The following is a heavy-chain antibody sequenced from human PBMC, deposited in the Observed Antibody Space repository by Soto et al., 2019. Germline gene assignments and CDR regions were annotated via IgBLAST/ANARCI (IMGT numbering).Heavy chain of an antibody. CDR2: ISDTGGGT. J-gene: IGHJ6*02. D-gene: IGHD6-19*01. CDR1: EFTFRNYA. Sequence: PGGSLRLSCAASEFTFRNYAMSWVRQAPGKRLEWVSSISDTGGGTYYADSVKGRFTISRDNSKNTLYLQMNSLRAEDTAVYYCAKDLPHSSGWPRAAYYYYGTDVWGQGTTVTVSS. CDR3: AKDLPHSSGWPRAAYYYYGTDV. V-gene: IGHV3-23*01.